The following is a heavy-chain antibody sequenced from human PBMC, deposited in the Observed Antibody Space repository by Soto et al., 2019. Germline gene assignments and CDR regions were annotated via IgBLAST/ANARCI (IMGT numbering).Heavy chain of an antibody. CDR3: ARRVYDDLYYMDV. D-gene: IGHD3-3*01. CDR1: GYSFTSYG. V-gene: IGHV1-18*01. CDR2: ISGYNGHP. Sequence: QVQLVQSGAEVKRPGASVKVSCKASGYSFTSYGISWVRQAPGQGLEWMGWISGYNGHPTYAQKVPDRVTMTTDTATSKAYMELRSLRSDDTAVYYCARRVYDDLYYMDVWGKGTTVTVSS. J-gene: IGHJ6*03.